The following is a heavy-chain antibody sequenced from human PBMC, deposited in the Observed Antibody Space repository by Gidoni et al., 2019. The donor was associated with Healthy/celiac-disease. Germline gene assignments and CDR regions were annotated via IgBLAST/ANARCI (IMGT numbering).Heavy chain of an antibody. CDR3: ARGYSGGIRD. Sequence: EVQLVESGGGLVQPGGSLRLSCAASGFTFSSDDMHWFRQATGKGLQWVSAIGTAGDPYYPGSVKGRFTISRENAKNSLYLQMNSLRAGDTAVYYCARGYSGGIRDWGQGTLVTVSS. D-gene: IGHD2-15*01. J-gene: IGHJ4*02. CDR1: GFTFSSDD. CDR2: IGTAGDP. V-gene: IGHV3-13*05.